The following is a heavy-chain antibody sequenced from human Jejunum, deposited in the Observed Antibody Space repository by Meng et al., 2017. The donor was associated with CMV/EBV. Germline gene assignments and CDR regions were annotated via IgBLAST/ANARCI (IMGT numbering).Heavy chain of an antibody. CDR2: IKSNAYDGAT. CDR3: IAGEIDFDY. J-gene: IGHJ4*02. Sequence: SGEVSGLTFSNAWLNWVRQAPGKGREWVGRIKSNAYDGATEYAAPVRGRFTISRDDSKNTLYLQMNGLKTEDTAVYYAIAGEIDFDYWGQGTLVTVSS. CDR1: GLTFSNAW. D-gene: IGHD2-21*01. V-gene: IGHV3-15*01.